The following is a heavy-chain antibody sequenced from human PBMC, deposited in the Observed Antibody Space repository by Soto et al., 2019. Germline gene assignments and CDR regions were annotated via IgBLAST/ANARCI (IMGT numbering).Heavy chain of an antibody. Sequence: VASVKVSCKASGYTFTRYGISWVRQAPGQGLEWMGWISAYNGNTNYAQKLQGRVTMTTDTSTSTAYMELRSLRSDDTAVYYCAREPGIAVAGIDAFDIWGQGTMVTVSS. CDR2: ISAYNGNT. V-gene: IGHV1-18*01. CDR1: GYTFTRYG. D-gene: IGHD6-19*01. J-gene: IGHJ3*02. CDR3: AREPGIAVAGIDAFDI.